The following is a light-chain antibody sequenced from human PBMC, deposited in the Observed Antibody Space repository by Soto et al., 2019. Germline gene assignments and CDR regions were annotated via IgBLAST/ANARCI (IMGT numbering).Light chain of an antibody. CDR1: RSNLGPYNL. V-gene: IGLV2-23*01. CDR2: ADD. CDR3: CSYAGENTVI. Sequence: QSALTQPASVSGSPGQSIVISCTGGRSNLGPYNLVSWYQQHPGKAPKLIMSADDDRPSGVSSRFSGSKSGYTASLTISPLQAEGEADYYCCSYAGENTVIFGGGTQLTVL. J-gene: IGLJ2*01.